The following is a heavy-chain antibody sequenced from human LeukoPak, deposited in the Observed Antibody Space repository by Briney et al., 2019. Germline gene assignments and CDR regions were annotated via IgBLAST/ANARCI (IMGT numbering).Heavy chain of an antibody. CDR3: AELGITMIGGV. D-gene: IGHD3-10*02. J-gene: IGHJ6*04. CDR2: ISSSGSTI. Sequence: GGSLRLSCAASGSTFSSYEMNWVRQALGKGLEWVSYISSSGSTIYYADSVKGRFTISRDNAKNSLYLQMNSLRAEDTAVYYCAELGITMIGGVWGKGTTVTISS. V-gene: IGHV3-48*03. CDR1: GSTFSSYE.